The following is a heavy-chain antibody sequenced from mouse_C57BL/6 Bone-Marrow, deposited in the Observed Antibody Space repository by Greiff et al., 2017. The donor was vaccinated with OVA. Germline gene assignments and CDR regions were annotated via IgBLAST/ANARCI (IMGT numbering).Heavy chain of an antibody. D-gene: IGHD1-1*01. CDR2: IHPNSGST. CDR3: ARSGSRRDWFAY. V-gene: IGHV1-64*01. Sequence: QVQLQQPGAELVKPGASVKLSCKASGYTFTSYWMHWVKQRPGQGLEWIGMIHPNSGSTNYNEKFKSKATLTVDKSSSTAYMQLSSLTSEDSAVYYCARSGSRRDWFAYWGQGTLVTVSA. J-gene: IGHJ3*01. CDR1: GYTFTSYW.